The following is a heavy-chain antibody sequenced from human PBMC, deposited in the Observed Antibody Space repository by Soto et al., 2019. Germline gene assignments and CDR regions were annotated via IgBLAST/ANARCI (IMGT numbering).Heavy chain of an antibody. CDR2: ISGSGGST. CDR3: AKAQFYGDYGGGFDY. J-gene: IGHJ4*02. V-gene: IGHV3-23*01. CDR1: GFTFSSYA. Sequence: GGSLRLSCAASGFTFSSYAMSWVRQAPGKGLEWVSAISGSGGSTYYADSVKGRFTISRDNSKNTLYLQMNSLRAEDTAVYYCAKAQFYGDYGGGFDYWGQGTLVTVSS. D-gene: IGHD4-17*01.